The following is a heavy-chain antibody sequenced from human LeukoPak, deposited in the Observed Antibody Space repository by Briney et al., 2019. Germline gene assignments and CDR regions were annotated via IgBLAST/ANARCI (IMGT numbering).Heavy chain of an antibody. J-gene: IGHJ5*02. CDR3: ARGFGQQLVPVGWFDP. V-gene: IGHV4-34*01. D-gene: IGHD6-13*01. CDR2: INHSGST. CDR1: GGSFSGYY. Sequence: SETLSLTCAVYGGSFSGYYWSWIRQSPGKGLEWIGEINHSGSTNYNPSLKSRVTISVDTSKNQFSLKLSSVTAADTAVYYCARGFGQQLVPVGWFDPWGQGTLVTVSS.